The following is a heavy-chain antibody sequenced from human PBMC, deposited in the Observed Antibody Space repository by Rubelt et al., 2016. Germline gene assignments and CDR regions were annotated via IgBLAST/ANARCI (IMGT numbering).Heavy chain of an antibody. V-gene: IGHV3-74*01. CDR2: INVDGSSP. CDR3: VRGLDS. D-gene: IGHD2-21*01. CDR1: GFTFRSYW. J-gene: IGHJ4*02. Sequence: EVQLVESGGGLVQPGGSLRLSCAASGFTFRSYWMYWVRQAPGKGPVWVSRINVDGSSPTYADSVKGRFTSSRDNTKNSLYLQMNSLRADDTAVYYCVRGLDSWGQGTLVTVSS.